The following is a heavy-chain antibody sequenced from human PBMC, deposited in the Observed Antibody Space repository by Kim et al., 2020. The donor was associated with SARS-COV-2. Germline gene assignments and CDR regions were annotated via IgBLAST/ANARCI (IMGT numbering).Heavy chain of an antibody. Sequence: GGSLRLSCTASGFTFGDYAMSWVRQAPGKGLEWVGFIRSKAYGGTTEYAASVKGRFTISRDDSKSIAYLQMNSLKTEDTAVYYCTRGWLVGSEDDYWGQGTLVTVSS. V-gene: IGHV3-49*04. CDR1: GFTFGDYA. CDR2: IRSKAYGGTT. D-gene: IGHD6-19*01. CDR3: TRGWLVGSEDDY. J-gene: IGHJ4*02.